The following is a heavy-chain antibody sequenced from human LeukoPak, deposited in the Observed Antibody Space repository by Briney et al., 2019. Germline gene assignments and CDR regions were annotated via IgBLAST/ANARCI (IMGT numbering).Heavy chain of an antibody. J-gene: IGHJ4*02. CDR2: IYYSGNT. CDR1: GGSISSSSYY. CDR3: ARLQQWQGPGYFDY. V-gene: IGHV4-39*01. Sequence: SETLSLTCTVSGGSISSSSYYWGWIRQPPGKGLEWIGSIYYSGNTYYNPSLKSRVTISVDTSKNQFSLKLSSVTAADTAVYYCARLQQWQGPGYFDYWGQGTLVTVSS. D-gene: IGHD6-19*01.